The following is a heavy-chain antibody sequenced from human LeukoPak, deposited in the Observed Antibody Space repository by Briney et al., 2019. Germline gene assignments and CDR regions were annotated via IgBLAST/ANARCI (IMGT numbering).Heavy chain of an antibody. Sequence: GGSLRLSCAASGFTFSTYSMNWVRQAPGKGLEWVSSISSSSSHIFYADSVKGRFTISRDNAKNSLYLQMNSLRAEDTAVYYCASSDFWSGYHYWGQGTLVTVSS. D-gene: IGHD3-3*01. J-gene: IGHJ4*02. CDR2: ISSSSSHI. V-gene: IGHV3-21*01. CDR3: ASSDFWSGYHY. CDR1: GFTFSTYS.